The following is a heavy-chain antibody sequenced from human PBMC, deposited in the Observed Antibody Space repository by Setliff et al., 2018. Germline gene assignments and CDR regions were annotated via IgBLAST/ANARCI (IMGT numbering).Heavy chain of an antibody. J-gene: IGHJ4*02. CDR3: ARYDSSGYSENYYFDY. Sequence: LSLTCTVSGGSISTTDYYWGGIRQPPGKGLEWIGCVYYSGNTYYSPSLKSRVTMFVDTSKNQFSLMLYSVTAADTAIYYCARYDSSGYSENYYFDYWGQGTLVTVSS. CDR1: GGSISTTDYY. CDR2: VYYSGNT. V-gene: IGHV4-39*07. D-gene: IGHD3-22*01.